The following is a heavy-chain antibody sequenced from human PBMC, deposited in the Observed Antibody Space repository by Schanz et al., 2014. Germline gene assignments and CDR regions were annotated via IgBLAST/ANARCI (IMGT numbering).Heavy chain of an antibody. J-gene: IGHJ4*02. V-gene: IGHV3-7*01. CDR2: IKQDGIEK. Sequence: EVQLVESGGGLVQPGGSLRLSCAASGFTFGNFFMSWVRQAPGKGLEWVANIKQDGIEKYYVDSVKGRFTISRDNAKNSLYLQMSSLRAEDTAVYYCARDRVQYSSGWYSDSWGQGTLVTVSS. CDR3: ARDRVQYSSGWYSDS. D-gene: IGHD6-19*01. CDR1: GFTFGNFF.